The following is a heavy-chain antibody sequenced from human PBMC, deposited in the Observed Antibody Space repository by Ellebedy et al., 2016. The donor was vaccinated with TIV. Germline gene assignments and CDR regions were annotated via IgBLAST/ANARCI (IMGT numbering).Heavy chain of an antibody. V-gene: IGHV3-7*01. CDR1: GFTFSSYW. CDR3: ARDDDPNSGYDPYYYFDL. J-gene: IGHJ2*01. D-gene: IGHD5-12*01. Sequence: GESLKISCAASGFTFSSYWMSWVRQAPGKGLEWVANIKQDGSKRFYVDSVKGRITISRDNSKNTLYLQMNSLRAEDTAVYYCARDDDPNSGYDPYYYFDLWGRGTLVTVSS. CDR2: IKQDGSKR.